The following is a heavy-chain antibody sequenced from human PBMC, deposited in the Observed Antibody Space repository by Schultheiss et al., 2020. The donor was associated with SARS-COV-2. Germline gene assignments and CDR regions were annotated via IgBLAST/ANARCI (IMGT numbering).Heavy chain of an antibody. J-gene: IGHJ4*01. CDR2: IYYSGST. CDR3: AREGVTTGTTFLEQ. CDR1: GGSISSYY. Sequence: SQTLSLTCTVSGGSISSYYWSWIRQPPGKGLEWIGYIYYSGSTNYNPSLKSRVTISADTSKNHFSLRLTSVTAADTAVYYCAREGVTTGTTFLEQWGHGTLVTVSS. V-gene: IGHV4-59*01. D-gene: IGHD4-11*01.